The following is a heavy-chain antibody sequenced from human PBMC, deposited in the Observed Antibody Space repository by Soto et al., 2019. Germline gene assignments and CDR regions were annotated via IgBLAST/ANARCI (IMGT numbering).Heavy chain of an antibody. CDR2: ISGSGGST. Sequence: GGSLRLSCAASGFTFSSYAMSWVRQAPGKGLEWVSAISGSGGSTYYADSVKGRFTISRDNSKNTLYLQMNSLRAEDTAVYYCATRGDISITMVRGVHYGMDVWGQGTTVTVSS. CDR1: GFTFSSYA. CDR3: ATRGDISITMVRGVHYGMDV. V-gene: IGHV3-23*01. J-gene: IGHJ6*02. D-gene: IGHD3-10*01.